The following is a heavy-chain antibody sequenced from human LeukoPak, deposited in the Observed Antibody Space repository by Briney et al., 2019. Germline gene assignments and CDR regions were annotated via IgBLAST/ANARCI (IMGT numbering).Heavy chain of an antibody. CDR1: GFTFSSYS. V-gene: IGHV3-48*04. D-gene: IGHD3-22*01. CDR2: ISSSSSTI. CDR3: ASESAYYDSRGYYHAFDY. J-gene: IGHJ4*02. Sequence: GGSLRLSCAASGFTFSSYSMNWVRQAPGKGLEWVSYISSSSSTIYYADSVKGRFTISRDNAKNSLYLQMNSLRAEDTAVYYCASESAYYDSRGYYHAFDYWGQGTLVTVSS.